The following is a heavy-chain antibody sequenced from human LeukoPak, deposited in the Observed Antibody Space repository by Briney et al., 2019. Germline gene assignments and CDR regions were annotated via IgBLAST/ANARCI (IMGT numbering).Heavy chain of an antibody. D-gene: IGHD1-7*01. Sequence: ASVKASCKASGYTFTSYGISWVRQAPGQGLEWMGWISAYNGNTNYAQKLQGRVTMTTDTSTSTAYMELRSLRSDDTAVYYCARKLELRGGKYYFDYWGQGTLVTVSS. CDR1: GYTFTSYG. CDR2: ISAYNGNT. J-gene: IGHJ4*02. CDR3: ARKLELRGGKYYFDY. V-gene: IGHV1-18*01.